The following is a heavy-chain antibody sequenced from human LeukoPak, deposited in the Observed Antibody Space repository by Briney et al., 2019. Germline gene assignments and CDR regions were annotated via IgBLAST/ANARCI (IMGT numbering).Heavy chain of an antibody. D-gene: IGHD6-13*01. CDR2: ISSSSSYT. CDR1: GFTFSDYY. Sequence: KPGGSLRLSCAASGFTFSDYYMSWLRQAPGKGLEWVSYISSSSSYTNYADSVKGRFTISRDNAKNSLYLQMNSLRAEDTAVYYCASGSSSWKLDYWGQGTLVTVSS. J-gene: IGHJ4*02. V-gene: IGHV3-11*06. CDR3: ASGSSSWKLDY.